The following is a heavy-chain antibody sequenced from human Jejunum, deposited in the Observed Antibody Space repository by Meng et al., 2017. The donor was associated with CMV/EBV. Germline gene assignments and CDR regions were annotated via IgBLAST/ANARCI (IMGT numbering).Heavy chain of an antibody. J-gene: IGHJ4*02. CDR1: GYTFTSSS. CDR3: ARGNGWRFDY. CDR2: ININTGNP. D-gene: IGHD6-19*01. V-gene: IGHV7-4-1*01. Sequence: VQLVKSGSRLKKPWDSVKVSCQAAGYTFTSSSMNWVRHAPGQGLEWMGWININTGNPTYAQGFTGRFVFSLDTSVSTAYLQIDSLKADDTAVYYCARGNGWRFDYWGQGTLVTVSS.